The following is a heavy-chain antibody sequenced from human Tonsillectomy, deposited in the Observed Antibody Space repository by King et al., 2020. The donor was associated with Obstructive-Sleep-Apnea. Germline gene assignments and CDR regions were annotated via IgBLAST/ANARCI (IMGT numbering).Heavy chain of an antibody. CDR3: AGGLIKMVRGFAY. V-gene: IGHV1-8*01. J-gene: IGHJ4*02. D-gene: IGHD3-10*01. Sequence: QLVQSGAEVKKPGASVKVSCKASGYTFTSYDINWVRQATGQGLEWMGWMNPNSGNTGYAQTFQGRVTMTRNTSISTGYMELSRLRSEDTAVYYSAGGLIKMVRGFAYWGQGTLVTVSS. CDR1: GYTFTSYD. CDR2: MNPNSGNT.